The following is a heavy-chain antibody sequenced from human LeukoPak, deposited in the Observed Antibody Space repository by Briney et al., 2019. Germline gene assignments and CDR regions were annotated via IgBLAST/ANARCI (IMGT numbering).Heavy chain of an antibody. J-gene: IGHJ4*02. Sequence: PGGSLRLSCAASGFTVSSKNMSWVRQTPGKGLQWVALIYSSGDAYTPDSVKGRFTISRDDSENTLYLQMDSLRAEDTAVYYCATGYYFGSGSYGYLDYWGQGALVTVSS. CDR1: GFTVSSKN. CDR2: IYSSGDA. CDR3: ATGYYFGSGSYGYLDY. V-gene: IGHV3-53*01. D-gene: IGHD3-10*01.